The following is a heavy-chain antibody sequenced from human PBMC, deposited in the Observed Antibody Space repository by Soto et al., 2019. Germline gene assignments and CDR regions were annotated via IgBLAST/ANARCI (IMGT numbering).Heavy chain of an antibody. J-gene: IGHJ1*01. Sequence: EVQLVESGGGLVKPGGSLRLSCAASGFTFSSYSMNGVRQSPGKGLECVSSISSSSSYIYSADSVKGRFTISRDNAKNSLYLQRNSLRAEDTAIYYCARRDPGAYLQHCGQGTLVTVSS. D-gene: IGHD1-26*01. V-gene: IGHV3-21*01. CDR3: ARRDPGAYLQH. CDR2: ISSSSSYI. CDR1: GFTFSSYS.